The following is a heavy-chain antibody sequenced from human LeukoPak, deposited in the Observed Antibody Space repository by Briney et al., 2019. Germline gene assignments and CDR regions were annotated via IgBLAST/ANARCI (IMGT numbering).Heavy chain of an antibody. D-gene: IGHD3-22*01. CDR3: AKDRADYYDGSAYNNFDY. Sequence: PGGSLRLSCAASGFTFSSYAMSWVRQAPGKGLEWVSAISGSGGSTYYADSVKGRFTISRDNSKNTLYLQMNSLRAEDTAVYYCAKDRADYYDGSAYNNFDYWGQGALVTAS. V-gene: IGHV3-23*01. CDR2: ISGSGGST. J-gene: IGHJ4*02. CDR1: GFTFSSYA.